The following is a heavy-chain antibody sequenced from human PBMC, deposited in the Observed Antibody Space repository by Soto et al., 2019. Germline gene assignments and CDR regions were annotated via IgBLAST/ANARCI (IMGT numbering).Heavy chain of an antibody. Sequence: SETLSLTCTVSGGSISSTSSYWGWIRQPPGKGLEWIATIYYTGSTYYNPSLKSRVTISVDTSENQFSLKLYSVTAADTAVFYCARHLDYYDSSSYFDHGGQGTLVTVSS. D-gene: IGHD3-22*01. CDR2: IYYTGST. J-gene: IGHJ4*02. CDR3: ARHLDYYDSSSYFDH. V-gene: IGHV4-39*01. CDR1: GGSISSTSSY.